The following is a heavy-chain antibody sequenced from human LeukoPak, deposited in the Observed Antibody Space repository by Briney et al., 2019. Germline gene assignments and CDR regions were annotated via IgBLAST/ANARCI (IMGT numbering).Heavy chain of an antibody. J-gene: IGHJ4*02. V-gene: IGHV3-66*01. D-gene: IGHD4-23*01. CDR3: ARVNGDYGGSLDY. CDR1: GFTVTTNY. Sequence: PGGSLRLSCAASGFTVTTNYMTWVRQAPGKGLEWVSIIYSGGHTDYADSVKGRFTISRDNSKNTLYLQMNSLRAEDTAVYYCARVNGDYGGSLDYWGQGTLVTVSS. CDR2: IYSGGHT.